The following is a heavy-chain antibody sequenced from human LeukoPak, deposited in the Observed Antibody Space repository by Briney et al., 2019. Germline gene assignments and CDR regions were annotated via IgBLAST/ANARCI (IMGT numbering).Heavy chain of an antibody. CDR2: IYTSGST. CDR1: GGSISSYY. J-gene: IGHJ6*02. CDR3: ARGGSRGYCSSTSCYPHGMDV. Sequence: SETLSLTCTVSGGSISSYYWSWIRQPAGKGLEWIGRIYTSGSTNYNPSLKSRVTMSVDTSKNQFSLKLSSVTAADTAVYYCARGGSRGYCSSTSCYPHGMDVWGQGTTVTVSS. D-gene: IGHD2-2*03. V-gene: IGHV4-4*07.